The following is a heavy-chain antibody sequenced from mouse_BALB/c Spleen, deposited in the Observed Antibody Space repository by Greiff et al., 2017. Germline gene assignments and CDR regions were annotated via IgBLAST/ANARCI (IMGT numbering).Heavy chain of an antibody. Sequence: VKLQESGAELARPGASVKLSCKASGYTFTSYWMQWVKQRPGQGLEWIGAIYPGDGDTRYTQKFKGKATLTADKSSSTAYMQLSSLASEDSAVYYCARDGREAMDYWGQGTSVTVSS. J-gene: IGHJ4*01. D-gene: IGHD1-1*01. CDR1: GYTFTSYW. V-gene: IGHV1-87*01. CDR2: IYPGDGDT. CDR3: ARDGREAMDY.